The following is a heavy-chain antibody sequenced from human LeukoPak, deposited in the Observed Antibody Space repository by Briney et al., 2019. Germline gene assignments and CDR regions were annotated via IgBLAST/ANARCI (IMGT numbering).Heavy chain of an antibody. V-gene: IGHV4-4*07. CDR3: ARDGPRYCGGDCYSFDY. J-gene: IGHJ4*02. Sequence: PSGTLSLTCTVSGGSISSYYWSWIRQPAGKGLEWIGRIYSSGGTNYNPSLKSRVTVSVDTSKNQFSLKLSSVTAADTAVYYCARDGPRYCGGDCYSFDYWGQGTLVTVSS. D-gene: IGHD2-21*02. CDR2: IYSSGGT. CDR1: GGSISSYY.